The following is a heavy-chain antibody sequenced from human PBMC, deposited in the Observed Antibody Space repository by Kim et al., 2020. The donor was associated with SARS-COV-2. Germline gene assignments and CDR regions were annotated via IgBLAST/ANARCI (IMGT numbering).Heavy chain of an antibody. D-gene: IGHD2-15*01. Sequence: SVQGRFTISRDNAESSLYLQMNSLRAEDTAVYYCARGYCGGGSCYYYFDYWGQGTLVTVSS. CDR3: ARGYCGGGSCYYYFDY. V-gene: IGHV3-21*01. J-gene: IGHJ4*02.